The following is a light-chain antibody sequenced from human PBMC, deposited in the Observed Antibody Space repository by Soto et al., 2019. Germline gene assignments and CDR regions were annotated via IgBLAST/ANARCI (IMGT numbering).Light chain of an antibody. CDR2: GAS. CDR3: QQDYNIPWT. V-gene: IGKV3D-7*01. CDR1: QSVSSSY. Sequence: EIVMTQSPATLSLSPGERATLSCRASQSVSSSYLSWYQQKPGQAPRLLIYGASTRATGIPARFSGSGSGTDFTLTITSLQPDYFAVYYCQQDYNIPWTSGQGTKVQIK. J-gene: IGKJ1*01.